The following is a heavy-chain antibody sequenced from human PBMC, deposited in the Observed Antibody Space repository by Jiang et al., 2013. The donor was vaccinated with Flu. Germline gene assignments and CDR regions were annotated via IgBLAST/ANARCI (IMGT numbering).Heavy chain of an antibody. J-gene: IGHJ1*01. D-gene: IGHD2-8*01. V-gene: IGHV1-24*01. CDR3: ASVVDCAHGVCYRGGYVQH. CDR2: FDPEDGER. Sequence: GAEVKKPGASVKVSCKVSGSILSELSMHWVRQVPGKGLEWMGGFDPEDGERPYAQAFQGRVTMTEDTSTETAYMELRSLRSEDTAVYYCASVVDCAHGVCYRGGYVQHWGQGSLVTVSS. CDR1: GSILSELS.